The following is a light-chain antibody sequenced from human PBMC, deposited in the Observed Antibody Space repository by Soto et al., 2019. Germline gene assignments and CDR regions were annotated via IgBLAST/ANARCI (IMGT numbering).Light chain of an antibody. CDR2: GNS. CDR3: QSYDSSLSGSGV. V-gene: IGLV1-40*01. Sequence: SVLTQPASVSGAPGQRVTISCTGGSSNIGAGYDVHWYQQLPGTAPKLLIYGNSNRPSGVPDRFSGSKSGTSASLAITGLQAEDEADYYCQSYDSSLSGSGVFGTGTKVTVL. J-gene: IGLJ1*01. CDR1: SSNIGAGYD.